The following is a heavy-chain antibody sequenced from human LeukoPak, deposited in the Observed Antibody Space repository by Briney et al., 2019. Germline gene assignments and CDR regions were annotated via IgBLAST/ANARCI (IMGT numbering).Heavy chain of an antibody. CDR2: IWYDGSNK. V-gene: IGHV3-33*01. CDR1: GFTFSSYG. J-gene: IGHJ4*02. D-gene: IGHD6-13*01. Sequence: GGSLRLSCAASGFTFSSYGMHWVRQAPGKGLEWVAVIWYDGSNKYYADSVKGRFTISRDNSKNTLYLQMSSLRAEDTAVYYCAREDSSSVFDYWGQGTLVTVSS. CDR3: AREDSSSVFDY.